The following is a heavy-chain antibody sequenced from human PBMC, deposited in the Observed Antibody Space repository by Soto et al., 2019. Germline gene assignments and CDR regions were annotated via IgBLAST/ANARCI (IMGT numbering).Heavy chain of an antibody. J-gene: IGHJ5*01. Sequence: SQTLSLTCAISGDSVSSNHATWDWTRQSPSRGLEWLGRTYYRSKWYYDYALSVKSRITINPDTSNNQLSLQLNSVTPDDTAVNYCVRLIGNSWLDSWGQGTLVTVS. CDR2: TYYRSKWYY. V-gene: IGHV6-1*01. CDR1: GDSVSSNHAT. CDR3: VRLIGNSWLDS.